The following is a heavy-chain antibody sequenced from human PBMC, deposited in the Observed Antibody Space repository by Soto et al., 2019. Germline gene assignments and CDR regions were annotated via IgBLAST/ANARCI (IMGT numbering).Heavy chain of an antibody. CDR1: GFTFSSYG. J-gene: IGHJ4*02. D-gene: IGHD6-19*01. CDR2: ISYDGSNK. V-gene: IGHV3-30*18. CDR3: AKDQWLVLHY. Sequence: QVQLVESGGGVVQPGRSLRLSCAASGFTFSSYGMHWVRQAPGKGLEWVAVISYDGSNKYYADSVKGRFTISRDNSKNTLYLQMNSLRAEDTAVYHCAKDQWLVLHYWGQGTLVTVSS.